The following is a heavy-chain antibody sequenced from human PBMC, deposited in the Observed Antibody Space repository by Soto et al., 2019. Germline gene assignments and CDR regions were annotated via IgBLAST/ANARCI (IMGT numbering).Heavy chain of an antibody. CDR1: GGTFSSYA. D-gene: IGHD6-19*01. CDR2: IIPIFGTA. Sequence: SVKVSCKASGGTFSSYAISWVRQAPGRGLEWMGGIIPIFGTANYAQKFQGRVTITADESTSTAYMELSSLRSEDTAVYYCARGRVAVAPHYYYGMDVWGQGTTVTVSS. V-gene: IGHV1-69*13. CDR3: ARGRVAVAPHYYYGMDV. J-gene: IGHJ6*02.